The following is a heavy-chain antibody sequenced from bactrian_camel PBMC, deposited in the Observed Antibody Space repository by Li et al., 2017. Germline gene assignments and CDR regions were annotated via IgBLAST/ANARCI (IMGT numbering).Heavy chain of an antibody. V-gene: IGHV3S53*01. J-gene: IGHJ4*01. CDR3: AAAKYDTFGCSASKWRPGVPIRTFDFKF. D-gene: IGHD3*01. CDR1: GFIFDKKC. Sequence: HVQLVESGGGSVRPGGSLNLSCTASGFIFDKKCMGWFRQAPGKERESVARIATGGTIFYAASVKGRFTVSQDSNKSTVYLDIASLEPEDTGTYLCAAAKYDTFGCSASKWRPGVPIRTFDFKFWGPGTQVTVS. CDR2: IATGGTI.